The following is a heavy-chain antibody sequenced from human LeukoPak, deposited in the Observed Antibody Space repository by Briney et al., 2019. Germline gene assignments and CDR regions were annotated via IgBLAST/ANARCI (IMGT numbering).Heavy chain of an antibody. CDR2: IYYSGST. Sequence: SETLSLTCTVSGGSISSSSYYWGWIRQPPGKGLEWIGSIYYSGSTYYNPSLKSRVTISVDTSKNQFSLKLSSVTAADTAVYYCASNSGLVAATPAFDIWGQGTMVTVSS. CDR3: ASNSGLVAATPAFDI. D-gene: IGHD2-15*01. CDR1: GGSISSSSYY. J-gene: IGHJ3*02. V-gene: IGHV4-39*01.